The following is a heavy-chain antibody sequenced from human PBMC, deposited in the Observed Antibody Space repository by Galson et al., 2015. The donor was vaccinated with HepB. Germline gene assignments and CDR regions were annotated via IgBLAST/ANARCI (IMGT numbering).Heavy chain of an antibody. Sequence: SVKVSCKASGYTFTGYYMHWVRQAPGQGLEWMGWINPNSGGTNYAQKFQGRVTMTRDTSISTAYMELSRLRSDDTAVYYCARVGIAVGGAFDIWGQGTMVTVSS. CDR3: ARVGIAVGGAFDI. CDR2: INPNSGGT. V-gene: IGHV1-2*02. CDR1: GYTFTGYY. D-gene: IGHD6-19*01. J-gene: IGHJ3*02.